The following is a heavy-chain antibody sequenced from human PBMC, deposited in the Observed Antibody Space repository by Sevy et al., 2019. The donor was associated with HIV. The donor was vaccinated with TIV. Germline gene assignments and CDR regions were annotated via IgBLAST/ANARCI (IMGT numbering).Heavy chain of an antibody. CDR2: IYHSGST. CDR1: GYSISSGYY. CDR3: ARGGYTYGKGYFDY. Sequence: SETLSLTCGVSGYSISSGYYWGWIRQPPGKGLEWIGSIYHSGSTYYNPSLKSRVTISVDTSKNQFSLKLSSVTAADTAVYYCARGGYTYGKGYFDYWGQGTLVTVSS. V-gene: IGHV4-38-2*01. D-gene: IGHD5-18*01. J-gene: IGHJ4*02.